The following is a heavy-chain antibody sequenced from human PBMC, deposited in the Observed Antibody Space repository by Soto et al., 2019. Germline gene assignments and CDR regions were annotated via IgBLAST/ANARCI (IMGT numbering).Heavy chain of an antibody. V-gene: IGHV1-2*04. CDR2: INPNSGGT. J-gene: IGHJ6*02. Sequence: ASVKVSCKASGYTFTGYYMHWVRQAPGQGLEWMGWINPNSGGTNYAQKFQGWVTMTRDTSISTAYMELSRLRSDDTAVYYCARDQYYYDSRGYYNYGMDVWGQGTTVTVYS. D-gene: IGHD3-22*01. CDR1: GYTFTGYY. CDR3: ARDQYYYDSRGYYNYGMDV.